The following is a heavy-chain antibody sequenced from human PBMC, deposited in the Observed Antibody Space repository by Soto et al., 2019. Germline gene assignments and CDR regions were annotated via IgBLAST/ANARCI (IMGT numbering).Heavy chain of an antibody. CDR3: TRVRGDFWSGYYSDY. D-gene: IGHD3-3*01. CDR2: IRSKAYGGTT. Sequence: GSLRLSCTTSGFTFGDYAMSWVRQAPGEGLEWVGFIRSKAYGGTTEYAASVKGRFTISRDDSKSIAYLQMNSLKTEDTAVYYCTRVRGDFWSGYYSDYWGQGTLVTVSS. V-gene: IGHV3-49*04. CDR1: GFTFGDYA. J-gene: IGHJ4*02.